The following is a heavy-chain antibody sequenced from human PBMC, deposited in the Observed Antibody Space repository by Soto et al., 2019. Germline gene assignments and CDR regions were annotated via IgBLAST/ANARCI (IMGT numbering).Heavy chain of an antibody. D-gene: IGHD4-4*01. CDR3: ARHRDLDSNESDY. CDR2: IYYSGST. J-gene: IGHJ4*02. Sequence: QLQLQESGPGLVKPSETLSLTCTVSGGSISSSSYYWGWIRQPPGKGLEWIGSIYYSGSTHYNPSLKSRANIFVDKSKKQLSLKLSSVTAADTAVYYCARHRDLDSNESDYWGQGTLVTVSS. V-gene: IGHV4-39*01. CDR1: GGSISSSSYY.